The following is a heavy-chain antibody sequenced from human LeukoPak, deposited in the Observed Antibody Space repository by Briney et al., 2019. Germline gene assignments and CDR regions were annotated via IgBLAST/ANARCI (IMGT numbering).Heavy chain of an antibody. Sequence: PSETLSLTCTVSGGPISSYYWSWIRQPPGKGLKWIRYIYYSGSTNYNPSLKSRVTISVDTSKNQFSLKLSSVTAADTAVYYCARQGPSGRSFDYWGQGTLVTVSS. CDR3: ARQGPSGRSFDY. CDR1: GGPISSYY. J-gene: IGHJ4*02. D-gene: IGHD3-10*01. CDR2: IYYSGST. V-gene: IGHV4-59*08.